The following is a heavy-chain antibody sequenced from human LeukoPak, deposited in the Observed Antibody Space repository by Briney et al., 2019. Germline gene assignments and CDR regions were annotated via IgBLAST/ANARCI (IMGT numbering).Heavy chain of an antibody. CDR3: ARAHYDSSGPFDY. D-gene: IGHD3-22*01. V-gene: IGHV1-2*02. Sequence: ASVKVSCKASGYTFTGYYMHWVRQAPGQGLEWMGWINPNSGGTNYAQKFQGRVTMTRDTSISTAYMELSRLRSDDTAVYHCARAHYDSSGPFDYWGQGTLVTVSS. CDR2: INPNSGGT. J-gene: IGHJ4*02. CDR1: GYTFTGYY.